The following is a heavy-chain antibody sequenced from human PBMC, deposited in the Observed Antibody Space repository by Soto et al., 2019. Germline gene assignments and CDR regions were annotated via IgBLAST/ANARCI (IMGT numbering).Heavy chain of an antibody. CDR3: ARDYYKYYDSSGYYRSPAY. CDR1: GFTFSSYA. J-gene: IGHJ4*02. D-gene: IGHD3-22*01. V-gene: IGHV3-30-3*01. Sequence: GGSLRLSCAASGFTFSSYAMSWVRQAPGKGLEWVSLISDDGSSKDYADSVKGRFTISRDNSRNTLFLQMNSLRAEDTAVYYCARDYYKYYDSSGYYRSPAYWGQGTLVTVSS. CDR2: ISDDGSSK.